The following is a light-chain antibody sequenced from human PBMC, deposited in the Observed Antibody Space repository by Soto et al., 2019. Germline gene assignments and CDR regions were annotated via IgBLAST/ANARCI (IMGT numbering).Light chain of an antibody. V-gene: IGKV1-5*03. CDR3: QQRSNWRVT. CDR2: KAS. Sequence: DIQMTQSPSTLSGSVGDRVTITCRASQTISSWLAWYQQKPGKAPKLLIYKASTLKSGVPSRFSGSGSGTEFTLTISSLQPDDFAVYYCQQRSNWRVTFGGGTKVDIK. J-gene: IGKJ4*01. CDR1: QTISSW.